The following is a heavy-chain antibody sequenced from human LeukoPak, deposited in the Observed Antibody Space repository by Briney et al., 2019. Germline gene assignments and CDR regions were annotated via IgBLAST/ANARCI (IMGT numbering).Heavy chain of an antibody. CDR2: IWHDASHT. CDR1: GFSFSTYA. CDR3: AREILGSGSYPDY. J-gene: IGHJ4*02. D-gene: IGHD3-10*01. Sequence: GGSLRLSCAAPGFSFSTYAMHWVPQAPGKGLEWVALIWHDASHTFYTDSVKGRFTISRDNSKNTVYLQMNSLGGEDTAVYYCAREILGSGSYPDYWGQGTLVTVSS. V-gene: IGHV3-33*01.